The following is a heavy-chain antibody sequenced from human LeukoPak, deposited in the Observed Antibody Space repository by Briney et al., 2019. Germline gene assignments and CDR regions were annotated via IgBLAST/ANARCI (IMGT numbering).Heavy chain of an antibody. Sequence: PGGSLRLSCVASGFTFSTSSMNWVRQAPGKGLEWVSSITSGASYIYYADSVKGRFTISRDNAKNSLYLQMNSLSAEDTAVYYCATGYSSGRRGYWGQGTLVTVSS. CDR1: GFTFSTSS. D-gene: IGHD6-19*01. CDR2: ITSGASYI. CDR3: ATGYSSGRRGY. J-gene: IGHJ4*02. V-gene: IGHV3-21*01.